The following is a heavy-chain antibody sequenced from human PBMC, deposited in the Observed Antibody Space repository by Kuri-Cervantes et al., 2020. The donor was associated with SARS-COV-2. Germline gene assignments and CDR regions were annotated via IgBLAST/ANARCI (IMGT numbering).Heavy chain of an antibody. Sequence: GGSLRLSCVASGFTFSNYAIHWVRQAPGKGLEWVAVIWYDGKNEYYAGSVKGRFTISRDNSRNTVLLQMNILRAEDTAIYYCARGAANYYMDVWGTGTTVTDSS. CDR2: IWYDGKNE. J-gene: IGHJ6*03. CDR1: GFTFSNYA. CDR3: ARGAANYYMDV. V-gene: IGHV3-33*08. D-gene: IGHD3-16*01.